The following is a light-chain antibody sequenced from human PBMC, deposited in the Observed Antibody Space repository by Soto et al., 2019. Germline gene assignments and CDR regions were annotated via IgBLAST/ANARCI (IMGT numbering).Light chain of an antibody. J-gene: IGLJ3*02. Sequence: QSALTQPASVSGSPGQSITISSTGTSSDIGTYRYVSWYQQHPGTAPKLIIYEVNNRPSGISNRFSGSKSGNTASLTISGLQAEDEADYYCSSYTASSVMFGGGTKLTVL. V-gene: IGLV2-14*01. CDR2: EVN. CDR1: SSDIGTYRY. CDR3: SSYTASSVM.